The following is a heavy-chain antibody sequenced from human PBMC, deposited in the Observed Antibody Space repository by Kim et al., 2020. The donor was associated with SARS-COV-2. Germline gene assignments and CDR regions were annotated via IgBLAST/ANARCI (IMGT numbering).Heavy chain of an antibody. J-gene: IGHJ3*02. Sequence: SETLSLTCTVSGGSISSGGYYWSWIRQHPGKGLEWIGYIYYSGSTYYNPSLKSRVTISVDTSKNQFSLKLSSVTAADTAVYYCARGVGNAFDIWGQGTMVTVSS. CDR1: GGSISSGGYY. CDR3: ARGVGNAFDI. V-gene: IGHV4-31*03. CDR2: IYYSGST.